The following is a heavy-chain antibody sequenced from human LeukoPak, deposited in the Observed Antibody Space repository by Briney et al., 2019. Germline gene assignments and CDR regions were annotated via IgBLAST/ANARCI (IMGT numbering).Heavy chain of an antibody. CDR1: GFTFSSYG. CDR3: ARLGPHCSSTSCYTSVDY. CDR2: IWYDGSNK. Sequence: GRSLRLSCAASGFTFSSYGMHWVRQAPGKGLEWVAVIWYDGSNKYYADSVEGRFTISRDNSKNTLYLQMNSLRAEDTAVYYCARLGPHCSSTSCYTSVDYWGQGTLVTVSS. V-gene: IGHV3-33*01. D-gene: IGHD2-2*02. J-gene: IGHJ4*02.